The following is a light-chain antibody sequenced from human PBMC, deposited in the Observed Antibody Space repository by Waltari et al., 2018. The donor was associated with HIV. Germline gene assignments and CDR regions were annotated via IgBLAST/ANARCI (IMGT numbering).Light chain of an antibody. J-gene: IGLJ2*01. CDR2: EAS. CDR1: STDVGSYNL. V-gene: IGLV2-23*01. CDR3: SSYGGSSNWL. Sequence: QSALTQPASVSGSPGQSITISCTGTSTDVGSYNLVSWYQQHPGKAPKLIIYEASKRPSGVSNRFSGSKSGNTASLTISGLQAEDEADYFCSSYGGSSNWLFGGGTKLTVL.